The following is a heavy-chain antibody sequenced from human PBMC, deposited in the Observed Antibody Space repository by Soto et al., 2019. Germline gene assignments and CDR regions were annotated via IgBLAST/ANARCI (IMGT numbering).Heavy chain of an antibody. D-gene: IGHD3-16*01. J-gene: IGHJ3*02. CDR1: EFTFSSYW. CDR2: INSDGSSI. Sequence: GGSLRLSCAASEFTFSSYWIHWVRQGPGKGLVWVSRINSDGSSISYADSVKGRFTISRDNAKNTLYLQMNSLRAEDTAVYYCARSNYEIFDIWGQGTMVTVSS. CDR3: ARSNYEIFDI. V-gene: IGHV3-74*01.